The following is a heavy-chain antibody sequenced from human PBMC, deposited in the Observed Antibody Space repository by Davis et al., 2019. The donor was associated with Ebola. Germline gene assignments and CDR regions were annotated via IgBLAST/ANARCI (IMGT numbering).Heavy chain of an antibody. Sequence: PGGSLRLSCTVSGVSITTHFWSWIRQPPGKGLEWIGFIHHGGGANSNPSLKSRVTFSIDTSKSQVSLKLTSVTAADTAVYFCARRPIWTGDSSFYYGMGVWGQGTTVTVSS. J-gene: IGHJ6*02. CDR3: ARRPIWTGDSSFYYGMGV. V-gene: IGHV4-59*11. CDR1: GVSITTHF. D-gene: IGHD3/OR15-3a*01. CDR2: IHHGGGA.